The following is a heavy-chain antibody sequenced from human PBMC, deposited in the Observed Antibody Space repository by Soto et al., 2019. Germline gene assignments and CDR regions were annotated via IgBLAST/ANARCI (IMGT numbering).Heavy chain of an antibody. V-gene: IGHV1-69*13. CDR2: IIPIFGSA. D-gene: IGHD3-9*01. CDR1: GGVFSSFA. J-gene: IGHJ4*02. Sequence: SVKVSWKTFGGVFSSFAISWVRQAPGQGLEWMGGIIPIFGSANYAQKFQGRVTITADESTSTVYMELSSLKSEDTAVYYCERGRVSSALVKTFDYSGQGPRVTVYS. CDR3: ERGRVSSALVKTFDY.